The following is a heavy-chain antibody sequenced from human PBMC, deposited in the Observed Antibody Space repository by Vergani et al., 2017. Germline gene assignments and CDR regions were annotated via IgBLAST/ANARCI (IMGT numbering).Heavy chain of an antibody. CDR3: AREDYYDSSGFNWFDP. J-gene: IGHJ5*02. Sequence: QVQLQESGPGLVKPSETLSLTCTVSGGSISSYYWSWIRQHPGKGLEWIGYIYYSGSTYYNPSLKSRVTISVDTSKNQFSLKLSSVTAADTAVYYCAREDYYDSSGFNWFDPWGQGTLVTVSS. D-gene: IGHD3-22*01. CDR2: IYYSGST. V-gene: IGHV4-59*06. CDR1: GGSISSYY.